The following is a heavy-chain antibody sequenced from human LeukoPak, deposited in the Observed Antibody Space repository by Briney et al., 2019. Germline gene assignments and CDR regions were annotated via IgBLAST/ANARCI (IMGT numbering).Heavy chain of an antibody. J-gene: IGHJ4*02. CDR2: ISGSGDNT. CDR1: GFTFSSYA. V-gene: IGHV3-23*01. CDR3: AKGSYYDSSGSFYFDY. D-gene: IGHD3-22*01. Sequence: GGSLRLSCAASGFTFSSYAMSWVRQAPGKGLEWVSGISGSGDNTYYADSVKGRFTISRDNSKNTLCVQVNSLGTEDTAAYYCAKGSYYDSSGSFYFDYWGQGTLVTVSS.